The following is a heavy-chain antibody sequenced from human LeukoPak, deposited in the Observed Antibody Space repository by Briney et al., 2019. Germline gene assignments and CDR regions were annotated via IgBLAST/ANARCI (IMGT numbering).Heavy chain of an antibody. Sequence: ASETLSLTCTVSGGSISSSSYYWGWIRQPPGKGLEWIGSIYYSGSTYYNPSLKSRVTISVDTSKNQFSLKLSSVTAADTAVYYCARGKRYCSSTSCYTLNWFDPWGQGTLVTVSS. V-gene: IGHV4-39*07. D-gene: IGHD2-2*02. CDR3: ARGKRYCSSTSCYTLNWFDP. CDR2: IYYSGST. CDR1: GGSISSSSYY. J-gene: IGHJ5*02.